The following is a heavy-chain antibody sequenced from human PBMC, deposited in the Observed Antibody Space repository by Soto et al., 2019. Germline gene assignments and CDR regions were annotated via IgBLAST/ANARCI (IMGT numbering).Heavy chain of an antibody. CDR2: INPNSGGT. V-gene: IGHV1-2*04. CDR3: ARDGRPYGDYWYYYYYGMDV. D-gene: IGHD4-17*01. CDR1: GYTFTGYY. J-gene: IGHJ6*02. Sequence: KVSCNASGYTFTGYYMHWVRQAPGQGLEWMGWINPNSGGTNYAQKFQGWVTMARDTSISTAYMELSRLRSDDTAVYYCARDGRPYGDYWYYYYYGMDVWGQGTTVTVS.